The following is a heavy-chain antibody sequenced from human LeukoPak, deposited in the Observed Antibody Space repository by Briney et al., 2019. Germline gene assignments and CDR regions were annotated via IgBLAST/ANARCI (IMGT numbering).Heavy chain of an antibody. J-gene: IGHJ3*02. Sequence: TGGSLRLSCAASGFTFSSYWMNWVRQAPGKGLVWVSRIASDGSSTTYADSVKGRFSISRDNAKNTLYLQMNSLRVEDTAVYYCARDGFDIWGQGTMVTVSS. V-gene: IGHV3-74*01. CDR2: IASDGSST. CDR3: ARDGFDI. CDR1: GFTFSSYW.